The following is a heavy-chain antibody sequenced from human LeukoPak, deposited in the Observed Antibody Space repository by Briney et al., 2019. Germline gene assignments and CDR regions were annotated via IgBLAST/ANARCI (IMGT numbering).Heavy chain of an antibody. D-gene: IGHD6-19*01. Sequence: GGSLRLSCAASGFTFSNYGLSWVRQAPGKGLEWVSGIGSSGSTTYYADSVKGRFTISRDNSKNTLYLQMNSLRAEDTAGYYCAKLGGGVTVTGLRYFDYWGQGTLVTVSS. J-gene: IGHJ4*02. V-gene: IGHV3-23*01. CDR1: GFTFSNYG. CDR3: AKLGGGVTVTGLRYFDY. CDR2: IGSSGSTT.